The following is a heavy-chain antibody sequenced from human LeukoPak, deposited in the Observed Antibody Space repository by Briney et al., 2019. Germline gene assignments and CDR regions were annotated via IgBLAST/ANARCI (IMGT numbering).Heavy chain of an antibody. CDR1: GFTFSTYW. Sequence: TGGSLRLSWVASGFTFSTYWMNWVSQAPGKGLEWVANIKQDGSEKYYVDSVKGRFTISRDNAKNSLYLQMNSLRAEDTAVYYCAREGRYGSGTYGAFDIWGLGTMVTVSS. CDR2: IKQDGSEK. V-gene: IGHV3-7*01. D-gene: IGHD3-10*01. J-gene: IGHJ3*02. CDR3: AREGRYGSGTYGAFDI.